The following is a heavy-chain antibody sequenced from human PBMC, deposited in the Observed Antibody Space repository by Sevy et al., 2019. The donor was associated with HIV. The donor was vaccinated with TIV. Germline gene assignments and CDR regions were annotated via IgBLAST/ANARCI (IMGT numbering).Heavy chain of an antibody. D-gene: IGHD3-3*01. CDR1: GYSISSGYY. J-gene: IGHJ5*02. CDR3: ARVSSIITYGLEWSSNWFDP. CDR2: IYHSGST. Sequence: SETLSLTCAVSGYSISSGYYWGWIRQPPGKGLEWIGSIYHSGSTYYNPSLKSRVTISVDTSKNQFSLKLSSVTAADTAVYYCARVSSIITYGLEWSSNWFDPWGQGTLVTVSS. V-gene: IGHV4-38-2*01.